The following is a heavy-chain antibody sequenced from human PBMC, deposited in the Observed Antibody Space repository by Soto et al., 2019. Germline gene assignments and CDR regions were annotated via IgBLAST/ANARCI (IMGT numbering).Heavy chain of an antibody. CDR1: TSYW. V-gene: IGHV5-51*01. Sequence: TSYWIGWVRQMPGQGLEWMGIIYPGDSDTRYSPSFQGQVTISADKSISTAYLQWSSLKASDTAMYYCARHFHFGEYYYYYMDVWGKGTTVTVSS. D-gene: IGHD3-10*01. CDR3: ARHFHFGEYYYYYMDV. CDR2: IYPGDSDT. J-gene: IGHJ6*03.